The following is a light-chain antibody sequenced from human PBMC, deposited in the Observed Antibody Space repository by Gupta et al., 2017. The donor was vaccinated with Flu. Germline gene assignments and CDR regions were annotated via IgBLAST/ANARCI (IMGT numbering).Light chain of an antibody. CDR3: QQSDTHSLT. CDR1: RTISGY. J-gene: IGKJ4*01. Sequence: PSSLSASIGDTVTITCRASRTISGYLNWYQHKPGEAPNLLIYSTSRLQRGVPSRFSGSGSGTDFTLTITSLQPDDFATYFCQQSDTHSLTFGGGTKVHVK. V-gene: IGKV1-39*01. CDR2: STS.